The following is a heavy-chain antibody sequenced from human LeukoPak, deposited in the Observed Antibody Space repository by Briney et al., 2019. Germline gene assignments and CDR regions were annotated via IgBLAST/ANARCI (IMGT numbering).Heavy chain of an antibody. Sequence: SETLSLTCNVSGGSITVNYWSWIRQSPGKGLEWIGHISHNGIATYNPSLKSRVTILVDPSTIHYSLLLTSVTAADTAVYYCARADRVSLANDFWSGPSDYYYMDVWAKGPRSPSP. CDR1: GGSITVNY. CDR3: ARADRVSLANDFWSGPSDYYYMDV. CDR2: ISHNGIA. J-gene: IGHJ6*03. D-gene: IGHD3-3*01. V-gene: IGHV4-59*01.